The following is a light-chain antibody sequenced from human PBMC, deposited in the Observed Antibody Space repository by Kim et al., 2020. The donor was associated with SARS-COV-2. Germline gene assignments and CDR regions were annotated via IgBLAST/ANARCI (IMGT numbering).Light chain of an antibody. Sequence: SLGERATLSCRASQSVSSNDLAWYQQKPGQAPRLLIYGASSRATGIPDRFSGSGSGIDFTLTISRLEPEDFAVYYCQLFGSSPWTFGQGTKVDIK. V-gene: IGKV3-20*01. CDR1: QSVSSND. CDR3: QLFGSSPWT. J-gene: IGKJ1*01. CDR2: GAS.